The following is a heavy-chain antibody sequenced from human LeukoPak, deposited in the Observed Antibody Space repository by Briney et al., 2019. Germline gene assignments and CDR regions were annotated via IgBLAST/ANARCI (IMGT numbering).Heavy chain of an antibody. J-gene: IGHJ4*02. CDR2: IYTSGST. CDR1: GGSISSGSYY. CDR3: ARGGRGSFTFDY. D-gene: IGHD1-26*01. V-gene: IGHV4-61*09. Sequence: PSETLSLTCTVSGGSISSGSYYWTWIRQPAGMGLEWIGHIYTSGSTNYNPSLKSRVTISVDTSKNQFSLRLSSVTAADTAVYYCARGGRGSFTFDYWGQGTLVTVSS.